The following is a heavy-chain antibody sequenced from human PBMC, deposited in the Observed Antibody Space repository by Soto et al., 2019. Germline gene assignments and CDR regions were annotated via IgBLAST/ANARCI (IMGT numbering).Heavy chain of an antibody. CDR2: INAGNGNT. D-gene: IGHD2-15*01. V-gene: IGHV1-3*01. J-gene: IGHJ3*02. Sequence: ASVKVSCKASGYTFTNYSVHWVRHAPGQRLEWMGWINAGNGNTKYSQKFQGRVTITRDTSASTAYMELSSLRSEDTAVYYCARVSPLYCSGGSCYSGPVDIWGQGTMVTVSS. CDR1: GYTFTNYS. CDR3: ARVSPLYCSGGSCYSGPVDI.